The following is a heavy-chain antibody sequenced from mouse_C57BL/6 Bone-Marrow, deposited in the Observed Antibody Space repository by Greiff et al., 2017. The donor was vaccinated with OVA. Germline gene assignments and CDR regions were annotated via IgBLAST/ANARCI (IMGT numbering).Heavy chain of an antibody. CDR3: ARDGSSGFYARDY. CDR1: GYTFTDYY. J-gene: IGHJ4*01. CDR2: INPNNGGT. Sequence: EVQLQQSGPELVKPGASVKISCKASGYTFTDYYMNWVKQSHGKSLEWIGDINPNNGGTSYNQKFKGKATLTVDKSSSTAYMELRSLTSEDSAVYYCARDGSSGFYARDYWGQGTSVTVSS. D-gene: IGHD1-1*01. V-gene: IGHV1-26*01.